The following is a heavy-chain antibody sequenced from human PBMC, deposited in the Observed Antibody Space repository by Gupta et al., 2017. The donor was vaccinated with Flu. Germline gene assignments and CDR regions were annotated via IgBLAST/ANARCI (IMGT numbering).Heavy chain of an antibody. V-gene: IGHV3-30*18. J-gene: IGHJ6*02. CDR2: GSDDGDYK. Sequence: QVQLLESGGGVVQPGRSLRLSCVVSGFTFSNFNMHWVRQAPGKGLEWVAAGSDDGDYKYYVDAVKGRVSISRDNSKNTLYVQMNSLRAEDTAIYYCAKSTSTWNIDSYYHGMDVWGHGTTVSVSS. CDR1: GFTFSNFN. D-gene: IGHD1/OR15-1a*01. CDR3: AKSTSTWNIDSYYHGMDV.